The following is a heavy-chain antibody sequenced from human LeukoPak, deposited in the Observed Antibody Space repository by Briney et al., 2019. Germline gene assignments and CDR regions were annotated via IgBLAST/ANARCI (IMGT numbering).Heavy chain of an antibody. J-gene: IGHJ4*02. Sequence: GGSLRLSCTASGFTFSDYYMSWIRQAPGKGLEWVSYISYSGDTIYYAGSVEGRFTISRDNAKNSLYLQMNSLRAEDTAVYYCARGSFGELVDYWGQGTLVTVSS. CDR2: ISYSGDTI. D-gene: IGHD3-10*01. CDR1: GFTFSDYY. CDR3: ARGSFGELVDY. V-gene: IGHV3-11*01.